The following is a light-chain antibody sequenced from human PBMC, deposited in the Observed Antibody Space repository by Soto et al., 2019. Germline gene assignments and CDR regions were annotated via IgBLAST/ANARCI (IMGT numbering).Light chain of an antibody. Sequence: EIVLTQSPDTLSLSPGERATLACRASQSVDNYLAWYQQRPGQAPRLLIYDASNRASGIPARFSGSGSGTDFTLTISSPEPEDFAVYYCQQRSTGPPLTFGGGTKVEIK. V-gene: IGKV3-11*01. CDR1: QSVDNY. CDR2: DAS. J-gene: IGKJ4*01. CDR3: QQRSTGPPLT.